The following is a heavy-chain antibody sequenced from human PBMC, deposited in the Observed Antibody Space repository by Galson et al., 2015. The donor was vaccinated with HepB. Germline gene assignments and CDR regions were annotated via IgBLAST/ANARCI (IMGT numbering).Heavy chain of an antibody. D-gene: IGHD6-13*01. V-gene: IGHV3-21*01. CDR1: GFTFSRYS. J-gene: IGHJ6*03. CDR3: ARVSIPDIAAPAYMDV. CDR2: ISSSSSYI. Sequence: SLRLSCAASGFTFSRYSMSWVRQAPGKGLEWVSSISSSSSYIYYADSVKGRFTISRDNAKNSLYLQMNSLRAEDTAVYYCARVSIPDIAAPAYMDVWGKGTTVTVSS.